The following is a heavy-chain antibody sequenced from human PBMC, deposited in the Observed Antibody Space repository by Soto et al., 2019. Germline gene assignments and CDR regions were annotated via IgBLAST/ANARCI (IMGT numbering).Heavy chain of an antibody. CDR1: GFTFSTYS. D-gene: IGHD5-18*01. Sequence: EVQLVESGGGLVKPGGSLRLSCAASGFTFSTYSMNWVRQAPGKGLEWVSSISSSSGYIYYADSVKGRFTISRDDAKNSLSLQMNSLRDEDTAVYYCARVRSYSYGQGYGMDVWGQGTTVTVSS. CDR3: ARVRSYSYGQGYGMDV. V-gene: IGHV3-21*01. CDR2: ISSSSGYI. J-gene: IGHJ6*02.